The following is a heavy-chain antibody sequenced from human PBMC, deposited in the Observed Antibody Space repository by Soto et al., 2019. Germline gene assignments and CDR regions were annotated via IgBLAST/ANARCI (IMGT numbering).Heavy chain of an antibody. CDR2: ISSSSSYI. CDR3: ARHQGPAAGNYGMDV. J-gene: IGHJ6*02. CDR1: GFTFSSYS. V-gene: IGHV3-21*02. D-gene: IGHD6-13*01. Sequence: EVQLVESEGGLVKPGGSLRLSCAASGFTFSSYSMNWVRQAPGKGLEWVASISSSSSYIYYADSVKGRFTISRDKAKNSLFLQMSSLRAEDTALYYCARHQGPAAGNYGMDVWGRGTTVIVSS.